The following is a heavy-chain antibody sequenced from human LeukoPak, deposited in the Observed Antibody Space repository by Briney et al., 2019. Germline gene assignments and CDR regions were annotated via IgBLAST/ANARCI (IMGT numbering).Heavy chain of an antibody. J-gene: IGHJ4*02. CDR3: ARAISMVRGVDY. D-gene: IGHD3-10*01. Sequence: GGSLRLSCAASGFTFSSYNMNWVRQAPGKGLEWVSSISSSSTYTYYADSEKGRFTISRENAKNSLYLQMNSLRAEDTAVYYCARAISMVRGVDYWGQGTLVTVSS. CDR2: ISSSSTYT. V-gene: IGHV3-21*01. CDR1: GFTFSSYN.